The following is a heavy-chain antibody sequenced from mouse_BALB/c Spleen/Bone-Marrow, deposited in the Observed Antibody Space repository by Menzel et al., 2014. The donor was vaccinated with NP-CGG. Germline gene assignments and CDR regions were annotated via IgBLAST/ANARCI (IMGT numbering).Heavy chain of an antibody. D-gene: IGHD2-4*01. V-gene: IGHV5-6*01. CDR1: GFTFSSYG. Sequence: VKLMESGGDLVKPGGSLKLSCAASGFTFSSYGMSWVRQTPDKRLEWVATISSGGSYTYYPDSVKGRFTISRDNAKNTLYLQMNSLKSKDTAMYYCARQTHYDNDGYNDYWGQGTTLTVSS. CDR2: ISSGGSYT. CDR3: ARQTHYDNDGYNDY. J-gene: IGHJ2*01.